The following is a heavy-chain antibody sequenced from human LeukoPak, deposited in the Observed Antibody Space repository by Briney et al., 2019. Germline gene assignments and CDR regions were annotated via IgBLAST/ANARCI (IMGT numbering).Heavy chain of an antibody. V-gene: IGHV3-9*01. CDR2: ISWNSGSI. D-gene: IGHD5-12*01. CDR3: AKEMGYSGYDPYFDY. Sequence: GGSLRLSCAASGFTFDDYAMHWVRQAPGKGLEWVSGISWNSGSIGYADSVKGRFTISRDNAKNSLYLQMNSLRAEDTALYYCAKEMGYSGYDPYFDYWGQGTLVTVSS. CDR1: GFTFDDYA. J-gene: IGHJ4*02.